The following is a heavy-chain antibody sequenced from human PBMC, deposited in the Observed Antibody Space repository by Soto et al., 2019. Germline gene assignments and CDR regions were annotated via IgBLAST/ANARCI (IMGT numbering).Heavy chain of an antibody. CDR3: ARAPDDYGGIPR. CDR1: GGSISSGGYY. J-gene: IGHJ4*02. CDR2: IYYSGST. Sequence: QVQLQESGPGLVKPSQTLSLTCTVSGGSISSGGYYWSWIRQHPGKGLEWIGYIYYSGSTYYYPSLKRRVTIPVDTSKNQFSLKLSPVTAADTAEYYCARAPDDYGGIPRWGQGTLVTVSS. V-gene: IGHV4-31*03. D-gene: IGHD4-17*01.